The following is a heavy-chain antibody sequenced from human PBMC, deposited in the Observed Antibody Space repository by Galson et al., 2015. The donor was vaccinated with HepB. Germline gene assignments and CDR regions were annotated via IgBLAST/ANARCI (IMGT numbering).Heavy chain of an antibody. CDR1: GFTFSGYA. Sequence: SLRLSCAASGFTFSGYAIHWVRQASGKGPEWVSRISSKGNNYATAYVPTLKARFTITSDDSKNMAYLHMKSLKTEDTAMYYCTRVGYLSGYSIRWGRGTLVTVSS. CDR2: ISSKGNNYAT. V-gene: IGHV3-73*01. J-gene: IGHJ4*02. D-gene: IGHD6-13*01. CDR3: TRVGYLSGYSIR.